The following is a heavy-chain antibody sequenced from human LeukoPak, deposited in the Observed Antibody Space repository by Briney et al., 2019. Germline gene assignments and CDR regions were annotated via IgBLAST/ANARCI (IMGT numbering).Heavy chain of an antibody. CDR3: ARVFDSGSQAYFYYMDV. CDR2: IYSSGST. V-gene: IGHV4-59*01. CDR1: GGSIRGYY. J-gene: IGHJ6*03. D-gene: IGHD3-10*01. Sequence: SETLSLTCNVSGGSIRGYYWSWIRQSPEKGLEWIGYIYSSGSTNYNPSLKSRVTMSVDTSKNQLSLKVSSVTAADTAVYYCARVFDSGSQAYFYYMDVWGKGTTVIISS.